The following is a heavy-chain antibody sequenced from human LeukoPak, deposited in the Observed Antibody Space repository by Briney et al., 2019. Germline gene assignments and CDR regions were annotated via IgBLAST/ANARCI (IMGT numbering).Heavy chain of an antibody. Sequence: PSGTLSLTCAVSGGSISSSNWWSWVRQPPGKRLEWIGEIYYSGSTYYNPSLKSRVTISVDTSKYQFSLKLSSVTAADTAVYYCARHEVPGVVVPAAAAFDIWGQGTMVTVSS. CDR3: ARHEVPGVVVPAAAAFDI. J-gene: IGHJ3*02. V-gene: IGHV4-4*02. CDR1: GGSISSSNW. D-gene: IGHD2-2*01. CDR2: IYYSGST.